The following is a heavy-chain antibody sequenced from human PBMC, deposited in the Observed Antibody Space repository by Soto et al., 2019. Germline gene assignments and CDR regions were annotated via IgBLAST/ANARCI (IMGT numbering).Heavy chain of an antibody. CDR1: GGSISSGGYY. CDR2: IYYSGST. J-gene: IGHJ5*02. D-gene: IGHD4-17*01. V-gene: IGHV4-31*03. Sequence: QVQLQESGPGLVKPSQTLSLTCTVSGGSISSGGYYWSWIRQHPGKGLEWIGYIYYSGSTYYNPSRKSRVXXXVXXSKNQFSLKLSSVTAADTAVYYCARALTTVTLFDPWGQGTLVTVSS. CDR3: ARALTTVTLFDP.